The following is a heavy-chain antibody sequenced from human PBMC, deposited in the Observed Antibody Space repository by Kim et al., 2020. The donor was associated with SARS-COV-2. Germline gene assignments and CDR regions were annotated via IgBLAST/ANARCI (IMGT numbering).Heavy chain of an antibody. Sequence: LKRRVTIAVDTSKNQFSLKLSSVTAADTAVYYCAGEGYSWNDNYYYGMDVWGQGTTVTVSS. J-gene: IGHJ6*02. V-gene: IGHV4-59*01. CDR3: AGEGYSWNDNYYYGMDV. D-gene: IGHD1-20*01.